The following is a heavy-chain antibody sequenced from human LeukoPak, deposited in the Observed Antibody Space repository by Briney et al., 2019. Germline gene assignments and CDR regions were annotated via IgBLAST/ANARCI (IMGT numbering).Heavy chain of an antibody. V-gene: IGHV3-48*04. CDR2: ITTGSTTI. CDR3: ARGLPRYYYDSSGQTEFDY. D-gene: IGHD3-22*01. J-gene: IGHJ4*02. CDR1: GFTFSSYT. Sequence: GSLRLSCAASGFTFSSYTMNWVRQAPGKGLEWVSYITTGSTTIYYADSVKGRFTISRDNAKNSLYLQMNSLRAEDTAVYYCARGLPRYYYDSSGQTEFDYWGQGTLVTVSS.